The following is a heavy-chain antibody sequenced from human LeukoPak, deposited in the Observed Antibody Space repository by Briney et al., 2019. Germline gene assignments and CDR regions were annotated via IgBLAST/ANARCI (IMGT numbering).Heavy chain of an antibody. CDR2: VYASGST. Sequence: SETLSLTCTVSGGSISNYYWNWIRQPAGKGLEWVGRVYASGSTRYNPSFNSRVTMSAETSKNQVSLKMTSVTAADTAVYFRARDQSGFGGHNNDAFDIWGQGTMVTVSS. CDR1: GGSISNYY. V-gene: IGHV4-4*07. D-gene: IGHD3-16*01. CDR3: ARDQSGFGGHNNDAFDI. J-gene: IGHJ3*02.